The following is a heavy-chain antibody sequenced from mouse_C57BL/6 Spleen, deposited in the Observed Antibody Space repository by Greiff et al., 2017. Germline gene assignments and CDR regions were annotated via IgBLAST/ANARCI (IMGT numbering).Heavy chain of an antibody. D-gene: IGHD2-4*01. CDR3: ARDDYEGFAY. Sequence: EVKLVESEGGLVQPGSSMKLSCTASGFTFSDYYMAWVRQVPEKGLEWVANINYDGSSTYYLEPLKSRFIISKDNAKNILYLQMSSLKSEDTATYYCARDDYEGFAYWGQGTLVTVSA. CDR2: INYDGSST. J-gene: IGHJ3*01. CDR1: GFTFSDYY. V-gene: IGHV5-16*01.